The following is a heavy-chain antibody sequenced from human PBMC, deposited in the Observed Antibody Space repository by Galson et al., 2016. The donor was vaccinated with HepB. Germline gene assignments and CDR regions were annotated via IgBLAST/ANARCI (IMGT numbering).Heavy chain of an antibody. D-gene: IGHD5-12*01. V-gene: IGHV4-59*02. CDR3: ARIKYSGYNPGLFFDS. CDR1: GDSVTNYF. J-gene: IGHJ4*02. Sequence: ETLSLTCAVSGDSVTNYFWAWLRQPPGKRLEWIGYIYHSGNTNYSPSLRSRVGISVDTSNNHFSLNLTSVSAADTAVYYCARIKYSGYNPGLFFDSWGQGILVSVSS. CDR2: IYHSGNT.